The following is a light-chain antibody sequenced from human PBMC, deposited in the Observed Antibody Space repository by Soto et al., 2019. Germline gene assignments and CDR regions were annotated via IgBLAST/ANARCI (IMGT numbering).Light chain of an antibody. CDR3: QQGYSTPVT. V-gene: IGKV1-39*01. CDR1: QSIRRH. J-gene: IGKJ5*01. CDR2: GSS. Sequence: DIHMTQSPSLLSPSVGDRFTLTCRASQSIRRHLNWYQQKPGRAPRLLIYGSSNLQGGVPSRFSGSGSGTDFTLTISSLLPEDFATYYCQQGYSTPVTFGQGTRLEVK.